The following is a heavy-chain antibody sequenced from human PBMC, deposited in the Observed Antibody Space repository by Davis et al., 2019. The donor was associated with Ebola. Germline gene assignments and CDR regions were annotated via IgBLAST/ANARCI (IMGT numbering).Heavy chain of an antibody. CDR1: GGTFSSYA. V-gene: IGHV1-69*13. CDR3: ARQEMATTYYYYYGMDV. J-gene: IGHJ6*02. CDR2: IIPIFGTA. Sequence: SVTVSCKASGGTFSSYAISWVRQAPGQGLEWMGGIIPIFGTANYAQKFQGRVTITADESTSTAYMELSSLRSEDTAVYYCARQEMATTYYYYYGMDVWGQGTTVTVSS. D-gene: IGHD5-24*01.